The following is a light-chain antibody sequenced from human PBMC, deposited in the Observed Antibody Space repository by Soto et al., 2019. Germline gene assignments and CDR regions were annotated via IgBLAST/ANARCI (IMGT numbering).Light chain of an antibody. V-gene: IGKV3-15*01. J-gene: IGKJ1*01. CDR2: GAS. CDR3: LQYNNWWT. Sequence: ERVVTQSPATLSVSPGERATLSCRASQSVTSSLAWYQQKPGRSPRLLIYGASTRATGIPARFSGSGSGTEFTLTISSLQSEDFAVYYCLQYNNWWTFGQGTKVDIK. CDR1: QSVTSS.